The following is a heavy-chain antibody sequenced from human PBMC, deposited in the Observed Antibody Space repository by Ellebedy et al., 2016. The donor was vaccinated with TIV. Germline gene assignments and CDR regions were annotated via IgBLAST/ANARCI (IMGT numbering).Heavy chain of an antibody. Sequence: ASVKVSCKASGYTFTGYYMHWMRQAPGQGLDWMGWIDPNSGGTNHAQKFQGRVTMTMDTSISTAYMELSGLRSDDTAVYYCARRVVRGVQYYYDYWGQGTLVTVSS. D-gene: IGHD3-10*01. J-gene: IGHJ4*02. CDR3: ARRVVRGVQYYYDY. V-gene: IGHV1-2*02. CDR1: GYTFTGYY. CDR2: IDPNSGGT.